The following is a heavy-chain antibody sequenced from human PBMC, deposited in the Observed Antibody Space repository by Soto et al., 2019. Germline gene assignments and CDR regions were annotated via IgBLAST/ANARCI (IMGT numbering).Heavy chain of an antibody. D-gene: IGHD3-22*01. CDR2: ISAYNGNT. Sequence: QVQLVQSGAEVKKPGASVKVSCKASGYTFTSYGISWVRQAPGQGLEWMGRISAYNGNTNHAQKLQGRVTMTTDTSTSTAYMELRSLRSDDTAVYYCATAGGYYSFPPINFDYWGQGTLVTVSS. CDR3: ATAGGYYSFPPINFDY. J-gene: IGHJ4*02. CDR1: GYTFTSYG. V-gene: IGHV1-18*01.